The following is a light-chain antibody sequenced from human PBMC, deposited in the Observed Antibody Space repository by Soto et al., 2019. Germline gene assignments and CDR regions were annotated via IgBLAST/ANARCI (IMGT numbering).Light chain of an antibody. J-gene: IGKJ5*01. CDR2: AAS. Sequence: IQMTQSPSSVSASVGDRVTITCRASQGISSWLAWYQQKPGKAPTLLIYAASSLQSGVPSRFSGSGSETDFTLTISSLEPEDFAVYYCQHRMNWPLTFGQGTRLEIK. V-gene: IGKV1-12*01. CDR3: QHRMNWPLT. CDR1: QGISSW.